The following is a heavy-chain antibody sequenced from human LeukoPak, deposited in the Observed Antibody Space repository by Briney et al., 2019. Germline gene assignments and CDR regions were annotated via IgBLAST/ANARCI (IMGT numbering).Heavy chain of an antibody. Sequence: GGSLRLSCAASGFTFSSYDMHWVRQPTGESLEWVSSIGIAGEPYYAGSVKGRFTISRENAKNSLYLQMNSLRVGDTAVYYCGRGSAGGAFDIWGQGTMVTV. CDR3: GRGSAGGAFDI. D-gene: IGHD3-16*01. CDR2: IGIAGEP. J-gene: IGHJ3*02. V-gene: IGHV3-13*05. CDR1: GFTFSSYD.